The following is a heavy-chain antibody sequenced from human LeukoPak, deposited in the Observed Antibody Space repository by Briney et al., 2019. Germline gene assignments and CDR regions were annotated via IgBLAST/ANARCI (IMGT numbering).Heavy chain of an antibody. Sequence: PGGSLRLSCAASGFTFSSYSMNWVRQAPGKGLEWVSSISSSSSYIYYADSVKGRFTISRDNAKNSLYLQMNSLRAEDTAVYYCAKDRGDCYNIDFYFDYWGQGTLVTVSS. D-gene: IGHD5-24*01. J-gene: IGHJ4*02. CDR3: AKDRGDCYNIDFYFDY. V-gene: IGHV3-21*01. CDR1: GFTFSSYS. CDR2: ISSSSSYI.